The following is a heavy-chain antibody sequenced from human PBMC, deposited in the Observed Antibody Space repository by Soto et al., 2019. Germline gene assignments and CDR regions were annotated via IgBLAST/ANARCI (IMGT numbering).Heavy chain of an antibody. CDR2: ISGSGGST. J-gene: IGHJ4*02. Sequence: GGSLRLSCAASGFTFSSYAMSWVRQAPGKGLEWVSAISGSGGSTYYADSVKGRFTISRDNSKNTLYLQMNSLRAEDTAVYYCAKDPDVLRYFDWLPIGPGPFDYWGQGTLVTVS. CDR1: GFTFSSYA. D-gene: IGHD3-9*01. CDR3: AKDPDVLRYFDWLPIGPGPFDY. V-gene: IGHV3-23*01.